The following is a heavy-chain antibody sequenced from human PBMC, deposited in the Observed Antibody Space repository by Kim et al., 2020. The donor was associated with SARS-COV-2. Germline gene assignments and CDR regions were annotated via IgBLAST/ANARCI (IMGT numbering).Heavy chain of an antibody. J-gene: IGHJ4*02. D-gene: IGHD5-12*01. Sequence: YAQKFQGRVTMTRDTSSSTAYMELSRLRSDDTAVYYCARARGGGYNPLSYWGQGTLVTVSS. CDR3: ARARGGGYNPLSY. V-gene: IGHV1-2*02.